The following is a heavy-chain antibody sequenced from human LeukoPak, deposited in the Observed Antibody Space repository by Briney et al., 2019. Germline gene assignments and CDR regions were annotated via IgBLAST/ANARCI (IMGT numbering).Heavy chain of an antibody. V-gene: IGHV4-39*01. CDR1: GGSISSSSYY. J-gene: IGHJ4*02. D-gene: IGHD6-13*01. CDR3: ARHGGIASAGTGRDYFDY. Sequence: SETLSLTCTVSGGSISSSSYYWGWIRQPPGKGLEWIGSIYYSGSTYYNPSLKSRVTISVDRSKNQFSPRVSSVTAADTAVYYCARHGGIASAGTGRDYFDYWGQGTLVTVSS. CDR2: IYYSGST.